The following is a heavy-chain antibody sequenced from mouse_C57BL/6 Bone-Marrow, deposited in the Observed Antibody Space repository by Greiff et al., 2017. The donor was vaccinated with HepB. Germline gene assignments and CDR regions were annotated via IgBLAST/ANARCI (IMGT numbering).Heavy chain of an antibody. CDR3: AREGYGSSYGAY. CDR1: GYTFTSYW. Sequence: QVHVKQPGAELVKPGASVKLSCKASGYTFTSYWMHWVKQRPGRGLEWIGRIDPNSGGTKYNEKFKSKATLTVDKPSSTAYMQLSSLTSEDSAVYYCAREGYGSSYGAYWGQGTLVTVSA. D-gene: IGHD1-1*01. J-gene: IGHJ3*01. CDR2: IDPNSGGT. V-gene: IGHV1-72*01.